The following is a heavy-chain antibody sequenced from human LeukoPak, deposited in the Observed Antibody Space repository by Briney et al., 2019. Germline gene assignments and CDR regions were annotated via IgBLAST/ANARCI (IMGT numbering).Heavy chain of an antibody. CDR2: IYYSGST. CDR3: ARDRGSGYYYMDV. V-gene: IGHV4-59*01. CDR1: GGSISSYY. Sequence: SETLSLTRTVSGGSISSYYWSWIRQPPGKGLEWIGYIYYSGSTNYNPSLKSRVTISVDTSKNQFSLKLSSVTAADTAVYYCARDRGSGYYYMDVWGKGTTVTISS. D-gene: IGHD3-10*01. J-gene: IGHJ6*03.